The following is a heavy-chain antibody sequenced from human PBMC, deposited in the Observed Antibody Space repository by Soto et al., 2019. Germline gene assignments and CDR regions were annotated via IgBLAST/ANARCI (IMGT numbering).Heavy chain of an antibody. J-gene: IGHJ6*02. CDR3: ARDRITIFGVVTGHRDYYYYGMDV. Sequence: PSETLSLTCAVSGGSISSSNWWSWVRQPPGKGLEWIGEIYHSGSTNYNPSLKSRVTISVDKSKNQFSLKLSSVTAADTAVYYCARDRITIFGVVTGHRDYYYYGMDVWGQGTTVTVSS. CDR1: GGSISSSNW. CDR2: IYHSGST. D-gene: IGHD3-3*01. V-gene: IGHV4-4*02.